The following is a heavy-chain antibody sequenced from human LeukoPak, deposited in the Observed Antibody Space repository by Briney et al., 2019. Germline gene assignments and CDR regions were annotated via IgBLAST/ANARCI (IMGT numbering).Heavy chain of an antibody. CDR3: ATRLGGSSSWYSDAFDI. CDR1: GGSISSYY. D-gene: IGHD6-13*01. V-gene: IGHV4-4*07. Sequence: PSQTLSLTCTVSGGSISSYYWSWIRQPAGKGLEWIGRIYTSGSTNYNPSLKSRVTMPVDTSKNQFSLKLSSVTAADTAVYYCATRLGGSSSWYSDAFDIWGQGTMVTVSS. J-gene: IGHJ3*02. CDR2: IYTSGST.